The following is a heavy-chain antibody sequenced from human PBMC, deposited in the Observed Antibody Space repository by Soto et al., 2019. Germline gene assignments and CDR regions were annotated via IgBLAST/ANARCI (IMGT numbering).Heavy chain of an antibody. CDR2: IYYNDDR. V-gene: IGHV2-5*01. CDR3: AHSDGGYEIIYFDF. CDR1: GFSFTTAGVA. D-gene: IGHD5-12*01. Sequence: SGPPLVNPTQTLTLTCTFSGFSFTTAGVAVGWIRQTPGGALEWLTLIYYNDDRRFSPSLKTGLTITGDTSKNQVVLSLTNVDPGDTATYFCAHSDGGYEIIYFDFWGQGIPVTVSS. J-gene: IGHJ4*02.